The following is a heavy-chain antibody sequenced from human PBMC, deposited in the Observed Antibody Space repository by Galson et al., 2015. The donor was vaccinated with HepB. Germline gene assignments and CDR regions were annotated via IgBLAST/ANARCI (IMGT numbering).Heavy chain of an antibody. J-gene: IGHJ6*02. Sequence: SVKVSCKASGGTFSSYAISWVRQAPGQGLEWMGGIIPIFGTANYAQKFQGRVTITADESTSTAYMELSSLRSEDTAVYYCARATSIVGATPYYYYGMDVWGQGTTVTVSS. D-gene: IGHD1-26*01. CDR3: ARATSIVGATPYYYYGMDV. CDR1: GGTFSSYA. CDR2: IIPIFGTA. V-gene: IGHV1-69*13.